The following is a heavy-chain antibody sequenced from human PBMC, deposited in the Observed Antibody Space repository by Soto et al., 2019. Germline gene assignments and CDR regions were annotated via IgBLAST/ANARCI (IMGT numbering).Heavy chain of an antibody. V-gene: IGHV4-59*01. J-gene: IGHJ4*02. CDR1: GGSISSYY. D-gene: IGHD3-3*01. CDR2: IYYSGST. Sequence: SETLSLTCTVSGGSISSYYWSWIRQPPGKGLEWIGYIYYSGSTNYNPSLKSRVTISVDTSKNQFSLKLSSVTAADTAVYYCARLDFWSGYMPLWGQGTLVTVSS. CDR3: ARLDFWSGYMPL.